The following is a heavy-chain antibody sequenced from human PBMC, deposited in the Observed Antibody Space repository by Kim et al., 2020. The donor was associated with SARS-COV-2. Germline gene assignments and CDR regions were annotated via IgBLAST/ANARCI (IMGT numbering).Heavy chain of an antibody. D-gene: IGHD1-26*01. CDR3: ANASSRGAYLTYFDY. Sequence: ADSVTRRFTISRDDSKNTLHLQMNSLRAEDTAVYYCANASSRGAYLTYFDYWGPGTLVTVSS. J-gene: IGHJ4*02. V-gene: IGHV3-23*01.